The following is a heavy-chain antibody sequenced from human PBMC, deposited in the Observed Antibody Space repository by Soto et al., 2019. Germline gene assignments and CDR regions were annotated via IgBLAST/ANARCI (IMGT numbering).Heavy chain of an antibody. V-gene: IGHV1-69*12. CDR2: IIPIFGTA. J-gene: IGHJ4*02. CDR1: GGTFSSYA. CDR3: ARDAVPGYGDYHLDY. Sequence: QVQLVQSGAEVKKPGSSVKVSCKASGGTFSSYAISWVRQAPGQGLEWMGGIIPIFGTANYAQKFQGRVTITADESTSTAYMELSSLRSENTAVYYSARDAVPGYGDYHLDYWGQGTLVTVSS. D-gene: IGHD4-17*01.